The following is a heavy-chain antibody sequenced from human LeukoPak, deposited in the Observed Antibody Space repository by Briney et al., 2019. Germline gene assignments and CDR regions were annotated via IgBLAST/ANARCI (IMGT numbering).Heavy chain of an antibody. V-gene: IGHV3-7*01. Sequence: GGSLRLSCAASGFSFSNFWMSWVRQAPGKGLEWVANIKQDGSEKYYVDSVKDRFTISRDNAKNSLYLQMNSLRAEDTAVYYCARVPLTWIAVANRRFDYWGQGTLVTVSS. CDR2: IKQDGSEK. CDR3: ARVPLTWIAVANRRFDY. J-gene: IGHJ4*02. D-gene: IGHD6-19*01. CDR1: GFSFSNFW.